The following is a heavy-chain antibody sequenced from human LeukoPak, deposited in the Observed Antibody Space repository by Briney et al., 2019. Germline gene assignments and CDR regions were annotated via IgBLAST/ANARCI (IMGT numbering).Heavy chain of an antibody. D-gene: IGHD2-2*01. CDR3: ARHGCSGTSCYDY. V-gene: IGHV4-59*08. Sequence: PSETLSLTCTVSGGSINNYYWSWIRQPPGKGLEWIGYIYYSGTTNYNPSLKSRVTISVDTSKNQFSLKLSSVTAADTAVYYCARHGCSGTSCYDYWGQGTLVTVSS. J-gene: IGHJ4*02. CDR1: GGSINNYY. CDR2: IYYSGTT.